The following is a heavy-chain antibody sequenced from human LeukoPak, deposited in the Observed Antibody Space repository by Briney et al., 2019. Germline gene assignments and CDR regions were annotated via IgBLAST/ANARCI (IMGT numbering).Heavy chain of an antibody. Sequence: PGGSLRLSCAASGFTFSSYGMHWVRQAPGKGLEWVSAISGSGGSTYYADSVKGRFTISRDNSKNTLYLQMNSLRAEDTAVYYCAKDSVVPAAMYDYWGQGTLVTVSS. CDR3: AKDSVVPAAMYDY. V-gene: IGHV3-23*01. D-gene: IGHD2-2*01. CDR1: GFTFSSYG. J-gene: IGHJ4*02. CDR2: ISGSGGST.